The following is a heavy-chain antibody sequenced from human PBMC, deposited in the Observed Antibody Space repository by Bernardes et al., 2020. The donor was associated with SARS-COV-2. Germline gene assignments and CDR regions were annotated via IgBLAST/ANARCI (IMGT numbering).Heavy chain of an antibody. D-gene: IGHD1-7*01. CDR3: ARDHISWNYEYYGMDV. CDR1: GFTVSSNY. V-gene: IGHV3-66*01. Sequence: GGSLRLSCAASGFTVSSNYMSWVRQAPGKGLEWVSVIYSGGSTYYADSVKGRFTISRDNSKNTLYLQMNSLRAEDTAVYYCARDHISWNYEYYGMDVWGQGTTVTVSS. J-gene: IGHJ6*02. CDR2: IYSGGST.